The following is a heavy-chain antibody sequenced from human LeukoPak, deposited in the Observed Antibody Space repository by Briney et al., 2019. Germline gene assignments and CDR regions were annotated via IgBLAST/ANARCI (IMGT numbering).Heavy chain of an antibody. CDR1: GDFISRSSYY. CDR2: IYYSGST. V-gene: IGHV4-39*07. Sequence: PSETLSLTCTVSGDFISRSSYYWGWIRQPPGKGLEWIWSIYYSGSTYYNPSLKSRVTISVDTSKNQFSLKLSSVTAADTAVYYCAIGYYYYMDVWGKGTTVTVSS. J-gene: IGHJ6*03. CDR3: AIGYYYYMDV.